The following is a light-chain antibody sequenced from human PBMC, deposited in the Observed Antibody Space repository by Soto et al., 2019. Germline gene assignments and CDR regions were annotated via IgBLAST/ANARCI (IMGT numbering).Light chain of an antibody. CDR1: QSVSSN. Sequence: EIVMTQSPATLSVSPGERATLSCRASQSVSSNLAWYQQKPGQAPRLLIYGASTRDTGIPARFSGSGSGTEFTLTISSLQSEDFAVYYCQQYNNWPYTFGQGNKLEIK. J-gene: IGKJ2*01. CDR2: GAS. CDR3: QQYNNWPYT. V-gene: IGKV3-15*01.